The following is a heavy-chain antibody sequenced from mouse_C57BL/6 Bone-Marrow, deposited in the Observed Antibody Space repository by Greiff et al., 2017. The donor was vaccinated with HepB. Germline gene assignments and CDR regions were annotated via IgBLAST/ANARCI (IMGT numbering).Heavy chain of an antibody. D-gene: IGHD2-1*01. J-gene: IGHJ4*01. CDR2: IRSKSNNYAT. V-gene: IGHV10-1*01. Sequence: DAGGGLVQPKGSLKLSCAASGFSFNTYAMNWVRQAPGKGLEWVARIRSKSNNYATYYADSVKDRFTISRDDSESMLYLQMNNLKTEDTAMYYCVRQRGNYGGGAMDYWGQGTSVTVSS. CDR1: GFSFNTYA. CDR3: VRQRGNYGGGAMDY.